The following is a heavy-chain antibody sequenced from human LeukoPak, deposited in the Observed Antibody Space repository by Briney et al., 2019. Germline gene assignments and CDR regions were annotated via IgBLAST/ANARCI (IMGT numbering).Heavy chain of an antibody. D-gene: IGHD4-17*01. J-gene: IGHJ4*02. V-gene: IGHV4-39*07. CDR1: GGSLSSHLYY. Sequence: PSETLSLTCTVSGGSLSSHLYYWGWIRQPPGKGLEWIGNMYYDGSTYYNPSLKSRVTISVDTSKNQFSLKLSSVTAADTAVYYCARDNGRRFDYWGQGTLVTVSS. CDR3: ARDNGRRFDY. CDR2: MYYDGST.